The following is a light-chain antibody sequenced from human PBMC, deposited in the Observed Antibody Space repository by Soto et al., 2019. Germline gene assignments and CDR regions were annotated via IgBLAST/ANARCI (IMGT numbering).Light chain of an antibody. J-gene: IGKJ1*01. CDR3: QQYNSFIWT. CDR1: QTISSW. CDR2: KAS. Sequence: DIQMTQSPSTLSASVGDRVTIICRASQTISSWLAWYQQKGGKAPKLLISKASNLDSGVPSRFSGSGSGTEFNLTISSLQPEDFAAYYWQQYNSFIWTFGQGTKVDIK. V-gene: IGKV1-5*03.